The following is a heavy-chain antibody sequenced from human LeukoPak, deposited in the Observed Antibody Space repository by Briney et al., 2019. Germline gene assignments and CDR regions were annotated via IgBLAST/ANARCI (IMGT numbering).Heavy chain of an antibody. D-gene: IGHD3-10*01. CDR2: ISYDGSNK. CDR3: ARDGELLWFGETFDY. V-gene: IGHV3-30-3*01. Sequence: HSGGSLRLSCAASGFTFSSYAMHWVRQAPGKGLEWVAVISYDGSNKYYADSVKGRFTISRDNSKNTLYLQMNSLRAEDTAVYYCARDGELLWFGETFDYWGQGTLVTVSS. J-gene: IGHJ4*02. CDR1: GFTFSSYA.